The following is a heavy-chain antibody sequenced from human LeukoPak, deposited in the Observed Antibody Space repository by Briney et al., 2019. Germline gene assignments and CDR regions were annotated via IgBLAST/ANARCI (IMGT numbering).Heavy chain of an antibody. D-gene: IGHD3-3*01. CDR1: GGSISSGGYY. V-gene: IGHV4-30-2*01. CDR2: IYHSGST. J-gene: IGHJ4*02. CDR3: VVRFLGGTDH. Sequence: KPSETLSLTCTVSGGSISSGGYYWSWIRQPPGKGLEWIGYIYHSGSTYYNPSLKSRVTISVDRSKNQFSLKLSSVTAADTAVYARVVRFLGGTDHWGQGTLVTVSS.